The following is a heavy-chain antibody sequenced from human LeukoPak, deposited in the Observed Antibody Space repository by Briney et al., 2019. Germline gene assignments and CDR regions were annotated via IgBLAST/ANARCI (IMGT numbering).Heavy chain of an antibody. V-gene: IGHV3-66*01. CDR1: GFTVSSNY. J-gene: IGHJ3*02. CDR3: ARDGDFWSAQGAFDI. D-gene: IGHD3-3*01. CDR2: IYSGGST. Sequence: GGSLRLSCAASGFTVSSNYMSWVRQAPGKGLEWVSVIYSGGSTYYADSVKGRFTISRDNSKNTLYLQMNSLRAEDTAVYYCARDGDFWSAQGAFDIWGQGTMVTVSS.